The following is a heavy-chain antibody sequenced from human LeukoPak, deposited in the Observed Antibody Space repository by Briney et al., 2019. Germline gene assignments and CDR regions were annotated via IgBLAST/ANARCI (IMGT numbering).Heavy chain of an antibody. Sequence: PSETLSLTCTVSGGSISSYYWNWIRQPPGKGLEWIGYIYCTGSTNYNPSVKSRATISVDTSKNQFSLKLSSVTAADTAVYYCAREGRYSSGYAFDIWGQGTMVAVSS. J-gene: IGHJ3*02. CDR2: IYCTGST. D-gene: IGHD6-19*01. CDR3: AREGRYSSGYAFDI. CDR1: GGSISSYY. V-gene: IGHV4-59*01.